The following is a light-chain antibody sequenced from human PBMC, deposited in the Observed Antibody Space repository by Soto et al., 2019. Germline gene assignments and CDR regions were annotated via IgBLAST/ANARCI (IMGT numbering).Light chain of an antibody. V-gene: IGKV3-20*01. CDR3: HQYGSLPPET. J-gene: IGKJ1*01. CDR2: GAS. Sequence: EIVLTQSPGTLSLSPGERATLSCRASQSVSSNYLAWYQQKPGQAPRFLIYGASSRASGSPDRFSVSGSGSDSTLTISRLEPEDFPLYYYHQYGSLPPETFGQGTKVEIK. CDR1: QSVSSNY.